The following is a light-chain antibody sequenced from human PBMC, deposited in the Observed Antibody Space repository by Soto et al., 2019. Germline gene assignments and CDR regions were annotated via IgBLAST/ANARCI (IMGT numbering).Light chain of an antibody. J-gene: IGKJ4*01. CDR1: QSVSSN. CDR3: QQYNNWPPLT. CDR2: GAS. Sequence: EIVMTQSPATLSVSPGERATLSCRASQSVSSNLAWYQQKPGHAPRLLIYGASTRATGIPARFSGSGSGTEVTLPISSLQSEDFAVYYCQQYNNWPPLTFGGGTKVEIK. V-gene: IGKV3-15*01.